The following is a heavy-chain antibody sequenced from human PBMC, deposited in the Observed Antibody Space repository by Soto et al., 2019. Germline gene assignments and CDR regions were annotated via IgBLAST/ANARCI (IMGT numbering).Heavy chain of an antibody. V-gene: IGHV4-39*01. J-gene: IGHJ6*02. CDR3: ARDTAMVTRGMDV. D-gene: IGHD5-18*01. CDR1: GGSISSSSYY. CDR2: IYYSGST. Sequence: QLQLQESGPGLVKPSETLSLTCTVSGGSISSSSYYWGWIRQPPGKGLEWIGSIYYSGSTYYNPSLKSRVTLSVDTSKNQFSLKLSSVTAADTAVYYCARDTAMVTRGMDVWGQGTTVTVSS.